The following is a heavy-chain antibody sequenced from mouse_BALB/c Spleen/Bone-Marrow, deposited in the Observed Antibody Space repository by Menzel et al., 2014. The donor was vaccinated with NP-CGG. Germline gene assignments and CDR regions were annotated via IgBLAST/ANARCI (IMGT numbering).Heavy chain of an antibody. Sequence: VQLQQSGGGLVQPGGSLKLSCAASGFDFSRYWMSWVRQAPGKGLEWIGEINPDSSTINYTPSLKDKFIISRDNAKNTLYLQMSKVRSVDTALYYCARLSYYGRFAYWGQGTLVTVSA. J-gene: IGHJ3*01. CDR2: INPDSSTI. CDR1: GFDFSRYW. CDR3: ARLSYYGRFAY. D-gene: IGHD1-1*01. V-gene: IGHV4-1*02.